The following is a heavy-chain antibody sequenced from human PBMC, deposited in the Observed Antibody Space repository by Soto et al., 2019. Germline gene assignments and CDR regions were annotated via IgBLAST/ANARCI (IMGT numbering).Heavy chain of an antibody. J-gene: IGHJ4*02. Sequence: QVHLVESGGGVVQPGGSLRLSCATSGFLFSGYAMHWVRRTPGKGLEWVAVISYDGKEKYYADSAEGRFTISRESSGVTLYLQMSSLRVEDTAVYYCARGRGLAARPQHLDHWGQGTLVTVSS. CDR3: ARGRGLAARPQHLDH. V-gene: IGHV3-30*04. CDR1: GFLFSGYA. D-gene: IGHD6-6*01. CDR2: ISYDGKEK.